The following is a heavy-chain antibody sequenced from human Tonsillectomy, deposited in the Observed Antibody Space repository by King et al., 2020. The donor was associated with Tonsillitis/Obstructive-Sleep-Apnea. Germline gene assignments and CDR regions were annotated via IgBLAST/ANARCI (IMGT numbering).Heavy chain of an antibody. CDR1: GGTFSNYA. CDR3: ARERSGRGSWAYNWFDP. CDR2: ITPVVGIT. D-gene: IGHD3-10*01. Sequence: VQLVQSGAEVKKPGSSVKVSCKASGGTFSNYAISWVRQAPGQGLEWMGRITPVVGITHYAQKFQGRVTITADKSTSTAYMELSSLRSEDTAVYYCARERSGRGSWAYNWFDPWGQGTLVTVSS. V-gene: IGHV1-69*04. J-gene: IGHJ5*02.